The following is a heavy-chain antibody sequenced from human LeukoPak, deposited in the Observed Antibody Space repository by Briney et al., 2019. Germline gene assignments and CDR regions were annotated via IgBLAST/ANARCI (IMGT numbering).Heavy chain of an antibody. V-gene: IGHV1-2*06. J-gene: IGHJ4*02. CDR1: GYTFTSYC. CDR2: INPNSGGT. Sequence: ASVKVSCKASGYTFTSYCMHWVRQVPGQGLEWVGRINPNSGGTSFAQKFQGSVTMTRDTSISTAYMKLSRLRSDGTAVYYCARGLENFDCWGQGTLVTVSS. D-gene: IGHD4-11*01. CDR3: ARGLENFDC.